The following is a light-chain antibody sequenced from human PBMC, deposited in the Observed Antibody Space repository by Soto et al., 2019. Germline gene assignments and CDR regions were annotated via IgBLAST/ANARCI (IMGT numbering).Light chain of an antibody. Sequence: EIQMSQSPSSLSASIGDRVTITCRTSQNINNYLNWYQQKPGKAPKLLIYGASSLQTGVPSRFSGSGSGTDFTLTISSLQPEDFATYYCQQSSSPLWGTCGQGTKVAI. J-gene: IGKJ1*01. V-gene: IGKV1-39*01. CDR2: GAS. CDR1: QNINNY. CDR3: QQSSSPLWGT.